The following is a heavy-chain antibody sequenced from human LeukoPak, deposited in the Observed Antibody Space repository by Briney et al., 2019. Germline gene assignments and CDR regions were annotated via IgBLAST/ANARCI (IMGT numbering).Heavy chain of an antibody. V-gene: IGHV3-21*01. D-gene: IGHD3-22*01. CDR2: ISGTGSYK. CDR1: GFTFSRYS. J-gene: IGHJ4*02. Sequence: GGSLRLSCAASGFTFSRYSMNWVRQAPGKGLEWVSSISGTGSYKYYADSVKGRFTISRDNAKNSLYLQMNSLRAEDTAVYYCARDFYDTSGYYYNYWGQGTLVTVSS. CDR3: ARDFYDTSGYYYNY.